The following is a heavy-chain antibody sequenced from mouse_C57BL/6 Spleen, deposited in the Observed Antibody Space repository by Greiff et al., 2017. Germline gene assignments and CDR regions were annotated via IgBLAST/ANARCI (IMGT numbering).Heavy chain of an antibody. CDR3: ARGGYYDYDDAMDY. V-gene: IGHV1-53*01. D-gene: IGHD2-4*01. Sequence: QVQLKQPGTELVKPGASVKLSCKASGYTFTSYRMHWVKQRPGQGLEWIGNINPSNGGTNYNEKFKSKATLTVDKSSSTAYMQLSSLTSEDSAVYYSARGGYYDYDDAMDYWGQGASVTVSS. CDR1: GYTFTSYR. CDR2: INPSNGGT. J-gene: IGHJ4*01.